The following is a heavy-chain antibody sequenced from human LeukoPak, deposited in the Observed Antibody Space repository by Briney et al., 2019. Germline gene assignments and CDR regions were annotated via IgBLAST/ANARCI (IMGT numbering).Heavy chain of an antibody. Sequence: SETLSLTCTVSGXSISSYYWSWIRQPPGKGQEWIGYIYYSGSTNYNPSLKSRVTISVDTSKNQFSLRLSSVTAADTAVYYCARHRYYYDSSGYYYQPWGQGTLVTVSS. CDR1: GXSISSYY. CDR2: IYYSGST. V-gene: IGHV4-59*01. CDR3: ARHRYYYDSSGYYYQP. J-gene: IGHJ5*02. D-gene: IGHD3-22*01.